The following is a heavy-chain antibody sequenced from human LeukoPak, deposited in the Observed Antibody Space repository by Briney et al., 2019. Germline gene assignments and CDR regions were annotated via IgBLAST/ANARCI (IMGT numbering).Heavy chain of an antibody. Sequence: GGSLRLSCAASGFTFSSYWMHWVRHAPGKGLVWVSRINCDGSSTSYADSVKGRFTISRDNAKNTLYLQMNSLRAEDTAVYYCARDKDSSGYHYYYYGMDVWGQGTLGTVSS. CDR3: ARDKDSSGYHYYYYGMDV. V-gene: IGHV3-74*01. CDR2: INCDGSST. CDR1: GFTFSSYW. D-gene: IGHD3-22*01. J-gene: IGHJ6*02.